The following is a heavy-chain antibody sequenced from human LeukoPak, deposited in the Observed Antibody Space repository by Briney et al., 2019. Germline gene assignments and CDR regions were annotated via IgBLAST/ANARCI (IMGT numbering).Heavy chain of an antibody. CDR1: GYTFTSYY. D-gene: IGHD3-16*01. Sequence: ASVKVSCKASGYTFTSYYMHWVRQAPGQGLEWMGIINPNSGSTNYAQKFQGRVTMTRDTSTSTVYMELSRLRSDDTAVYYCARERGGGSPPKDSDYWGQGTLVTVSS. CDR2: INPNSGST. V-gene: IGHV1-46*01. CDR3: ARERGGGSPPKDSDY. J-gene: IGHJ4*02.